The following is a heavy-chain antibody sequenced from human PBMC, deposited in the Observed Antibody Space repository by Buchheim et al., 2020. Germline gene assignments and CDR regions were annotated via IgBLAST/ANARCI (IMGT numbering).Heavy chain of an antibody. V-gene: IGHV3-48*03. CDR2: ISSSGSTI. D-gene: IGHD3-3*01. Sequence: EVQLVESGGGLVQPGGSLRLSCAASGFTFSSYEMNWVRQAPGKGLEWVSYISSSGSTIYYADSVKCRFTISRDNAKNSLYLQMNSLRAEDTAVYYCAKDFWSGYGSEWVDDYWGQGTL. CDR3: AKDFWSGYGSEWVDDY. CDR1: GFTFSSYE. J-gene: IGHJ4*02.